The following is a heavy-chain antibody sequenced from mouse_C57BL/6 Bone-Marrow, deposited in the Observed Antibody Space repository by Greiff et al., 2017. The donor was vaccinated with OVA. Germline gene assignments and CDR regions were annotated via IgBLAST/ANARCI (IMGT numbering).Heavy chain of an antibody. J-gene: IGHJ1*03. CDR2: IDPETGGT. CDR1: GYTFTDYE. D-gene: IGHD2-3*01. V-gene: IGHV1-15*01. Sequence: VQLQQSGAELVRPGASVTLSCKASGYTFTDYEMHWVKQTPVHGLEWIGAIDPETGGTAYNQKFKGKAILTADKSSSTAYMELRSLTSEDSAVYYCTRRVGLLPPYWYFDVWGTGTTVTVSS. CDR3: TRRVGLLPPYWYFDV.